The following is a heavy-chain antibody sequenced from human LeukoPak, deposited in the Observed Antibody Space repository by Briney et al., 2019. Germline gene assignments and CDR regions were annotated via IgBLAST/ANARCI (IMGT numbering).Heavy chain of an antibody. J-gene: IGHJ5*02. CDR2: IIPIFGIA. D-gene: IGHD2-2*01. CDR1: GGTFSSYA. Sequence: SVNVSCKASGGTFSSYAISWVRQAPGQGLEWMGRIIPIFGIANYAQKFQGRVTITADKSTSTAYMELSSLRSEDTAVYYCAREDRGAIVVVPAAKGGWFDPWGQGTLVTVSS. V-gene: IGHV1-69*17. CDR3: AREDRGAIVVVPAAKGGWFDP.